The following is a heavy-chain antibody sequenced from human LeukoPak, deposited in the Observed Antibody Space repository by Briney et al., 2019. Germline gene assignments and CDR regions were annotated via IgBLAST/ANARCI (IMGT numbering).Heavy chain of an antibody. Sequence: GGSLRLSCAASGFTFSSYSMNWVRQAPGKGLEWVSYISSSSSTIYYADSVKGRFTISRDNAKNSLYLQMNSQRAEDTAVYYCARSQFGELLNGFDYWGQGTLVTVSS. CDR1: GFTFSSYS. V-gene: IGHV3-48*04. J-gene: IGHJ4*02. D-gene: IGHD3-10*01. CDR2: ISSSSSTI. CDR3: ARSQFGELLNGFDY.